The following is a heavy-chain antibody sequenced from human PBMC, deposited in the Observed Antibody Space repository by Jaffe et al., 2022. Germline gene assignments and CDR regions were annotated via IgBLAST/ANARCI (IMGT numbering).Heavy chain of an antibody. CDR3: AKDGGIAPRGAFDI. J-gene: IGHJ3*02. D-gene: IGHD6-13*01. V-gene: IGHV3-9*01. CDR1: GFTFDDYA. CDR2: ISWNSGSI. Sequence: EVQLVESGGGLVQPGRSLRLSCAASGFTFDDYAMHWVRQAPGKGLEWVSGISWNSGSIGYADSVKGRFTISRDNAKNSLYLQMNSLRAEDTALYYCAKDGGIAPRGAFDIWGQGTMVTVSS.